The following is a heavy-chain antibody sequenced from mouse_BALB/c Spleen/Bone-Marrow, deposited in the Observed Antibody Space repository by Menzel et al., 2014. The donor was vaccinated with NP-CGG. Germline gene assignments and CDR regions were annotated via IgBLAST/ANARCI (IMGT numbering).Heavy chain of an antibody. CDR2: IDPSNGRT. D-gene: IGHD1-1*01. CDR3: ARSTTVVVRYWYFDV. Sequence: ESGAELVTPGASVKLSCKASGYTFTSYWMHWVKQRPGQGLEWIGEIDPSNGRTNYNEKFKNKATLTVDKSSSTAYMPLSSLTSEDSAVYYCARSTTVVVRYWYFDVWGAGTTVTVSS. J-gene: IGHJ1*01. CDR1: GYTFTSYW. V-gene: IGHV1S81*02.